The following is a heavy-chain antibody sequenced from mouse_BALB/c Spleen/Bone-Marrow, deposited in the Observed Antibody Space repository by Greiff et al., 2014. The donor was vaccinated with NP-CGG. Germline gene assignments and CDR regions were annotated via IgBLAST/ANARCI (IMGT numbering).Heavy chain of an antibody. CDR1: GYTFTDNW. CDR3: ARGGHDFSLDY. D-gene: IGHD2-4*01. J-gene: IGHJ4*01. Sequence: VQLQQSGAELGMPGASVKMSCKASGYTFTDNWIYWVKQRPGQGLEWIGAIDTSDSYTNYNQKFMGKASLTVDASPSTAYVQVSSLTSDDSAVYYCARGGHDFSLDYWGQGTSVTVSS. V-gene: IGHV1-69*01. CDR2: IDTSDSYT.